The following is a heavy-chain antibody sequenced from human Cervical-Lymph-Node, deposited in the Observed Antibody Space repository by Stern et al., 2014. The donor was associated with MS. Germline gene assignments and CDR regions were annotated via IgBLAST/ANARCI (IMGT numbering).Heavy chain of an antibody. CDR1: GYDFTHYD. D-gene: IGHD5-24*01. V-gene: IGHV1-8*01. Sequence: QVQLVQSGAEVKKPGASVKVSCKASGYDFTHYDISWVRQAPGQGLEWMGRMNPNNGNTDYAQKFQGRVTMTRNTSISTAYMDLSSLRSDDTAVYYCARASDGYWGQGTLVTVSS. CDR3: ARASDGY. J-gene: IGHJ4*02. CDR2: MNPNNGNT.